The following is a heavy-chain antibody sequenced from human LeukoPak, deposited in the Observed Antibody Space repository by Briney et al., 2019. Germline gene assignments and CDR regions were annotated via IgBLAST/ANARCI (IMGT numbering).Heavy chain of an antibody. CDR3: AKATGLGSYDF. D-gene: IGHD1-26*01. V-gene: IGHV3-23*01. CDR2: ILPDGSA. Sequence: GGSLRLSCTTSGFPFSNHAMAWVRQASGKGLEWVSGILPDGSAYYADPVKGRFTISRDNSRSTLYLQLTSLKSEDTAVYYCAKATGLGSYDFWGQGTLVTVSS. J-gene: IGHJ4*02. CDR1: GFPFSNHA.